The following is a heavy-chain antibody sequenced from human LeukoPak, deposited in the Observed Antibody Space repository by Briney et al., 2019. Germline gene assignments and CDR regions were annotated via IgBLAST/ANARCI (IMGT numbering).Heavy chain of an antibody. V-gene: IGHV1-2*02. CDR3: ARADRLHGGPYLIGP. D-gene: IGHD2-21*01. CDR1: GYSFTDYY. Sequence: ASVKVSCKTSGYSFTDYYMHWVRQAPGQGLEWMGWINPNSGGTSSARKFQGRVTMTRDTSITTVYMEVSWLTSDDTAIYYCARADRLHGGPYLIGPWGQGTLVTVSS. CDR2: INPNSGGT. J-gene: IGHJ5*02.